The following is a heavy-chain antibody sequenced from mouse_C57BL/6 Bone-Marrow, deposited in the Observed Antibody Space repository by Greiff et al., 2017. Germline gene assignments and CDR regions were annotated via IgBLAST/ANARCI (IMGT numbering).Heavy chain of an antibody. V-gene: IGHV1-72*01. J-gene: IGHJ3*01. CDR3: AGGYEYDMAY. D-gene: IGHD2-4*01. CDR1: GYSFTGYW. Sequence: VQLQQPGAELVKPGASVKLSCKASGYSFTGYWMNWVKQRPGRGLEWIGRIDPNNGGTSYNEKFKSKATLTVDQSSSPAYMQLSSLTAEDVAVYDCAGGYEYDMAYWGQGTLVTVSA. CDR2: IDPNNGGT.